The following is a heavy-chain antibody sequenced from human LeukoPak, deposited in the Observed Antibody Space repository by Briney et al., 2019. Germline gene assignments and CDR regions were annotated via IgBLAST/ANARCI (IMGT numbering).Heavy chain of an antibody. CDR3: ARDNTVEDTAWWFDP. D-gene: IGHD4-23*01. Sequence: ASVKVSCKASGYTFTSYYMHWVRQAPGQGLEWMGIINPSGGSTSYAQKFQGRVTMTRDMSTSTDYMELSSLRSEDTAVYYCARDNTVEDTAWWFDPWGQGTLVTVSS. CDR1: GYTFTSYY. CDR2: INPSGGST. V-gene: IGHV1-46*01. J-gene: IGHJ5*02.